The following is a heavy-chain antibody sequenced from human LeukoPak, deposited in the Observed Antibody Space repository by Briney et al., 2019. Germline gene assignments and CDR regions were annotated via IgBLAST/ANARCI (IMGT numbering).Heavy chain of an antibody. D-gene: IGHD3-10*01. J-gene: IGHJ4*02. Sequence: GGSLRLSCAASGFTFSSYEMNWVRQAPGKGLEWVSTIIGTGDRTYYADSVKGRFTISRGNSKNTLFLQMNSLRAEDTAVYYCAKDIGSYYDYWGQGILVTVSS. CDR3: AKDIGSYYDY. CDR1: GFTFSSYE. V-gene: IGHV3-23*01. CDR2: IIGTGDRT.